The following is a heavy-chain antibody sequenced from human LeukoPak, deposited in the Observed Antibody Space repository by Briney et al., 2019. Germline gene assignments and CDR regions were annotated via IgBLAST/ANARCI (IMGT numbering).Heavy chain of an antibody. D-gene: IGHD3-9*01. V-gene: IGHV1-69*13. CDR2: IIPIFGTA. Sequence: ASVKVSRKASGGTFSSYAISWVRQAPGQGLEWMGGIIPIFGTANYAQKFQGRVTITADESTSTAYMELSSLRSEDTAVYYCARQLRYFDWYLNWFDPWGQGTLVTVSS. CDR1: GGTFSSYA. J-gene: IGHJ5*02. CDR3: ARQLRYFDWYLNWFDP.